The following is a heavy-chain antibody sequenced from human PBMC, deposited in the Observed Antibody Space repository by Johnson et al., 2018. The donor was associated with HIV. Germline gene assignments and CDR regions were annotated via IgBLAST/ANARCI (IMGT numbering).Heavy chain of an antibody. J-gene: IGHJ3*02. CDR1: GFTVSSNY. CDR3: ARVSIWSGYPDAFDI. CDR2: IYSGGST. D-gene: IGHD3-3*01. V-gene: IGHV3-53*01. Sequence: VQLVESGGGLIQPGGSLRLSCAASGFTVSSNYMSWVRQAPGKGLEWVAGIYSGGSTYNADSVKGRYTISRDNSKNTLYLQMKRLRAEDAAVDYCARVSIWSGYPDAFDIWGQGTMVTVSS.